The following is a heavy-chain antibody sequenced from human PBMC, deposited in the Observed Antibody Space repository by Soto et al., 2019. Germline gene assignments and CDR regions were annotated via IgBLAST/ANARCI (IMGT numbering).Heavy chain of an antibody. D-gene: IGHD6-13*01. CDR1: GGSISSYY. CDR2: IYYSGST. J-gene: IGHJ4*02. CDR3: ARHGHSSRDY. V-gene: IGHV4-59*01. Sequence: PSETLSLTCTVSGGSISSYYWSWIRQPPGKGLEWIGYIYYSGSTNYNPSLKSRVTISVDTSKNQFSLKLSSVTAADTAVYYCARHGHSSRDYWGQGTLVTVSS.